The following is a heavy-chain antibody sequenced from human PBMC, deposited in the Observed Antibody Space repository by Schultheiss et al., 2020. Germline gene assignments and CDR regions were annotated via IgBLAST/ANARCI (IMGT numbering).Heavy chain of an antibody. CDR1: GYTFTSYG. Sequence: ASVKVSCKASGYTFTSYGISWVRQAPGQGLEWMGWISAYNGNTNYAQKFQGRVTITADESTSTAYMELSSLRSEDTAVYYCARGTDSSSWFLIDHGMDVWGQGTTVTVSS. V-gene: IGHV1-18*01. J-gene: IGHJ6*02. CDR3: ARGTDSSSWFLIDHGMDV. CDR2: ISAYNGNT. D-gene: IGHD6-13*01.